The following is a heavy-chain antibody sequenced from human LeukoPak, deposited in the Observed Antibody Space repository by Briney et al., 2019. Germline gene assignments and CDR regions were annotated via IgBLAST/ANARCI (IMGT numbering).Heavy chain of an antibody. CDR2: ISYDGSNK. CDR3: AKTYYYDSSGYPLDY. J-gene: IGHJ4*02. Sequence: GRSLRLSCAASGFTFSSYGMHWVRQAPGKGLEWVAVISYDGSNKYYADSVKGRFTISRDNSKNTLYLQMNSLRAEDTAVYYCAKTYYYDSSGYPLDYWGQGTLVTVSS. V-gene: IGHV3-30*18. CDR1: GFTFSSYG. D-gene: IGHD3-22*01.